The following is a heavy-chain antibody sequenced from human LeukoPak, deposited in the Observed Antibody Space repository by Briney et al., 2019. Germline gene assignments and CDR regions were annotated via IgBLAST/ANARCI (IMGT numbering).Heavy chain of an antibody. CDR2: ISYDGSNK. Sequence: PGRSLRLSCAASGFTFSSYAMHWVRQAPGKGLEWVAVISYDGSNKYYADSVKGRFTISRDNSKNTLYLQMNSLRAEDTAVYYCARDHHLDPDNGLVVSYSSAGWYYMDVWGKGTTVTVSS. CDR1: GFTFSSYA. D-gene: IGHD6-19*01. CDR3: ARDHHLDPDNGLVVSYSSAGWYYMDV. J-gene: IGHJ6*03. V-gene: IGHV3-30-3*01.